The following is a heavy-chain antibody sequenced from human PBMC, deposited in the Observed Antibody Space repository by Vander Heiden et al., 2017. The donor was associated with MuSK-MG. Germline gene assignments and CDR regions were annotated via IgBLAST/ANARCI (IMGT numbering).Heavy chain of an antibody. V-gene: IGHV4-34*01. J-gene: IGHJ4*02. CDR1: GGSFSGYY. D-gene: IGHD4-17*01. CDR2: INHSGST. CDR3: ARGLANDYGGNRYFDY. Sequence: QVQLQQWGAGLLKPSETLSLTCAVYGGSFSGYYWSWIRQPPGKKLEWIGEINHSGSTNYNPSLKSRVTISVDTSKNQCSLKLSSVTAAETAVYYCARGLANDYGGNRYFDYWGQGTLVTVSS.